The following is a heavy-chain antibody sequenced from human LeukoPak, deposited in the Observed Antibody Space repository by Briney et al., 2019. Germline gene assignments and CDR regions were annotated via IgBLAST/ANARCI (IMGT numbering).Heavy chain of an antibody. V-gene: IGHV1-2*02. Sequence: ASVMVSCKTSGYTFVAYYIHWVRQAPGQGLEWVGWINPNNGGTNYAQKFQGRVTMTGDTSIKTVYMELKRLRSDDTAVYYCARGSTDYHYMDVWGKGTTVTVSS. CDR2: INPNNGGT. J-gene: IGHJ6*03. CDR1: GYTFVAYY. CDR3: ARGSTDYHYMDV.